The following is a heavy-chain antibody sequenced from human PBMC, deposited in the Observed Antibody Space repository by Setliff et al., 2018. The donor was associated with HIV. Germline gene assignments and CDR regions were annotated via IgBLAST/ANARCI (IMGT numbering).Heavy chain of an antibody. Sequence: ASVKVSCKASGYTFTSYYMHWVRQAPGQGLEWMGIINPSSGSTTYAQKFQGRVTMTRDTSTSTVYMELSSLRSEDTAVYYCARDGNSVMDYWGQGTLVTGSS. CDR3: ARDGNSVMDY. V-gene: IGHV1-46*01. J-gene: IGHJ4*02. D-gene: IGHD1-1*01. CDR1: GYTFTSYY. CDR2: INPSSGST.